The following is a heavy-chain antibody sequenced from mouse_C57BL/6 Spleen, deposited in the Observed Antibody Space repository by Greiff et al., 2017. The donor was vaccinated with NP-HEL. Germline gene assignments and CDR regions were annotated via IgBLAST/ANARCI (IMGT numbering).Heavy chain of an antibody. D-gene: IGHD3-2*02. Sequence: VQLQQSGPELVKPGASVKISCKASGYAFSSSWMNWVKQRPGKGLEWIGRIYPGDGDTNYNGKFKGKATLTADKSSSTAYMQLSSLTSEDSAVYFCARRDSSGYLDYWGQGTSVTVSS. CDR1: GYAFSSSW. CDR2: IYPGDGDT. J-gene: IGHJ4*01. V-gene: IGHV1-82*01. CDR3: ARRDSSGYLDY.